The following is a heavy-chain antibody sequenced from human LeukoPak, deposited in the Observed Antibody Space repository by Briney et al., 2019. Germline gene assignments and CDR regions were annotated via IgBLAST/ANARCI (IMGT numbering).Heavy chain of an antibody. CDR3: ARHDSVDSGSSSQSFDY. J-gene: IGHJ4*02. V-gene: IGHV5-51*01. CDR2: IYPGDSDT. CDR1: GYSFTSYW. D-gene: IGHD6-13*01. Sequence: RGESLQISCKGSGYSFTSYWIGWVRQMPGKGLEWMGIIYPGDSDTRYSPSFQGQVTISADKSISTAYLQWSSLKASDTAMYYRARHDSVDSGSSSQSFDYWGQGTLVTVSS.